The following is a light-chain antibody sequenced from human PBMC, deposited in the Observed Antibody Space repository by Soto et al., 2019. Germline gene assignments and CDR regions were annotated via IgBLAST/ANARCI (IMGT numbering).Light chain of an antibody. CDR2: GAS. V-gene: IGKV3-20*01. CDR3: QQYGRSPLT. Sequence: EIVLTQAPGTLALSPGERATLSCSASQSVTSSYLAWYQQKPGQAPMLLIYGASSRATGIPDRFSGSGSGTDFTLTISRLEPEDCAVYYCQQYGRSPLTFGGGTKVAIK. CDR1: QSVTSSY. J-gene: IGKJ4*01.